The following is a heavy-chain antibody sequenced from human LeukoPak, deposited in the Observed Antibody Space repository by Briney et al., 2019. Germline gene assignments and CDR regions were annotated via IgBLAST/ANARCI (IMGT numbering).Heavy chain of an antibody. J-gene: IGHJ4*02. CDR3: AKRGVVIRVILVGFHKEAYYFDS. D-gene: IGHD3-22*01. CDR1: GITLSNYG. Sequence: GSLRLSCAVSGITLSNYGMSWVRPAPGKGLEWVAGISGSGGGTYYADSVKGRFTISRDNPENTLYLQMNSLRAEDTAVYFCAKRGVVIRVILVGFHKEAYYFDSWGQGALVTVSS. CDR2: ISGSGGGT. V-gene: IGHV3-23*01.